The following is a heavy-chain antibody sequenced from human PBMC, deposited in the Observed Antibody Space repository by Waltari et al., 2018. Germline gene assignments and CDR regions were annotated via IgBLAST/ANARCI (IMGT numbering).Heavy chain of an antibody. V-gene: IGHV4-39*01. CDR2: IYYSWST. J-gene: IGHJ6*03. CDR3: ARVGAAAPYYYYYYMDV. D-gene: IGHD6-13*01. Sequence: QLQLQESGPGLVKPSETLSLTCTVSGGSISSSSYYWGWIRQPPGQGLERIGSIYYSWSTYYNPSLKSRVTISVDTSKNQFSLKLSSVTAADTAVYYCARVGAAAPYYYYYYMDVWGKGTTVTVSS. CDR1: GGSISSSSYY.